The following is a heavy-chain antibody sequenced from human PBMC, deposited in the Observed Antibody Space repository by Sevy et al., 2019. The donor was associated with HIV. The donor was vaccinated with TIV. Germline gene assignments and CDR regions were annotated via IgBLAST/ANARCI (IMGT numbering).Heavy chain of an antibody. CDR3: ARGLGSG. CDR2: INHSGST. Sequence: SKTLSLTCAVYGGSFSGYYWSWIRQPPGKGLEWIGEINHSGSTNYNPSLKSRVTISLATSKNQFSLKLSSVTAADTAVYYCARGLGSGWGQGSLVTVSS. CDR1: GGSFSGYY. J-gene: IGHJ4*02. D-gene: IGHD6-19*01. V-gene: IGHV4-34*01.